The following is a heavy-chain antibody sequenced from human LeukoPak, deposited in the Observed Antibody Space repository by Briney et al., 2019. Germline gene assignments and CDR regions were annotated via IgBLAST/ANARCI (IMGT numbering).Heavy chain of an antibody. Sequence: GGSLRLSCAVSGFDVRSSYLTWVRQAPGKGLQWLLVSYGADSTYYADSVKGRFTISRDNSKNTLYLQMDSLRAEDTAVYYCARVPSSLYGDWFDPWGQGTLVIVSS. D-gene: IGHD2-2*01. CDR2: SYGADST. V-gene: IGHV3-53*01. CDR1: GFDVRSSY. CDR3: ARVPSSLYGDWFDP. J-gene: IGHJ5*02.